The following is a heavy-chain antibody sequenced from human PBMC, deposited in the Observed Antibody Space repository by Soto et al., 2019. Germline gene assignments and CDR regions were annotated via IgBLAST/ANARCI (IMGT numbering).Heavy chain of an antibody. Sequence: EVQLVESGGGLVQPGGSLRLSCAASGFTFSSYSMNWVRQAPGKGLEWVSYISSSSSTIYYADSVKGRFTISRDNAKNSLYRQMNGRRDEDPAVYYCARVRGYGLFDSWGRGPLVPFSS. J-gene: IGHJ4*02. CDR1: GFTFSSYS. CDR2: ISSSSSTI. V-gene: IGHV3-48*02. CDR3: ARVRGYGLFDS. D-gene: IGHD3-10*01.